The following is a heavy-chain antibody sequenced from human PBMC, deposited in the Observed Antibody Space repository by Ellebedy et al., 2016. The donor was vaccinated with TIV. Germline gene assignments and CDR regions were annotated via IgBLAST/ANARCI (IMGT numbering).Heavy chain of an antibody. D-gene: IGHD3-16*01. Sequence: AASVKVSCKASGGPFSSYAISWVRQAPGQGLEWMGRIIPNVGIANYAQNFQDRVTITADKSTSTAYMELSSLRSEDTAVYYCARSHFGGSYGMDDWGQGTTVTVSS. CDR2: IIPNVGIA. CDR3: ARSHFGGSYGMDD. V-gene: IGHV1-69*04. J-gene: IGHJ6*02. CDR1: GGPFSSYA.